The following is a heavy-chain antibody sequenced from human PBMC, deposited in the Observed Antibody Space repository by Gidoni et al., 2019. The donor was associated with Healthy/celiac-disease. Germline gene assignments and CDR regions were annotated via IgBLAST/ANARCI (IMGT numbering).Heavy chain of an antibody. CDR3: AKLGAFTEGLTVTTAFWGAFDI. CDR1: GFTFSSYA. Sequence: EVQLLESGGGLVQPGGSLRLSCAASGFTFSSYAMSWDRQAPGKGLEWVSAISGSGGSTYYADSVKGRFTISRDNSKNTLYLQMNSLRAEDTAVYYCAKLGAFTEGLTVTTAFWGAFDIWGQGTMVTVSS. D-gene: IGHD4-17*01. J-gene: IGHJ3*02. CDR2: ISGSGGST. V-gene: IGHV3-23*01.